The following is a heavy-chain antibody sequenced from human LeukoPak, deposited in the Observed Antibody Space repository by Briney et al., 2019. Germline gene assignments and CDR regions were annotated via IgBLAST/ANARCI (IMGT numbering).Heavy chain of an antibody. D-gene: IGHD6-19*01. CDR2: IGPSDPEP. J-gene: IGHJ4*02. CDR1: GYSFTNYW. V-gene: IGHV5-10-1*01. CDR3: ARHALGGSGWYYFDY. Sequence: GESLKISCKASGYSFTNYWISWVRQMPGKGLEWMGRIGPSDPEPAYSPSFQGHVTISADKSVNTAYLQWSSLTASDTAIFYCARHALGGSGWYYFDYWGQGTLVTV.